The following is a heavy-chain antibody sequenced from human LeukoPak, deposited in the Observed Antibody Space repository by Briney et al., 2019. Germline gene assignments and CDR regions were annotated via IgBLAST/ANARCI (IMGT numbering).Heavy chain of an antibody. Sequence: ASVKVSCKASGYTFTGYYMHWVRQAPGQGLEWMGWINPNSGGTSYAQKFQGRVTMTRDTSISTAYMELSRLRSDDTAVYYCAREDTAMDLDYWGQGTLVTVSS. D-gene: IGHD5-18*01. V-gene: IGHV1-2*02. CDR1: GYTFTGYY. CDR3: AREDTAMDLDY. CDR2: INPNSGGT. J-gene: IGHJ4*02.